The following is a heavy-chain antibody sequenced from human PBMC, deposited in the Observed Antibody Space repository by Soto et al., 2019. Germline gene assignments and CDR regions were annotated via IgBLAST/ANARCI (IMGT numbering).Heavy chain of an antibody. D-gene: IGHD2-2*01. CDR2: ISGSGGST. CDR3: AKDKGYCSSTSCFSTGGMDV. J-gene: IGHJ6*02. V-gene: IGHV3-23*01. Sequence: GGSLILSCASSGVTCSSYAMSWVRQAPGKGLEWVSAISGSGGSTYYADSVKGRFTISRDNSKNTLYLQMNSLRAEDTAVYYCAKDKGYCSSTSCFSTGGMDVWGQGTTVTVS. CDR1: GVTCSSYA.